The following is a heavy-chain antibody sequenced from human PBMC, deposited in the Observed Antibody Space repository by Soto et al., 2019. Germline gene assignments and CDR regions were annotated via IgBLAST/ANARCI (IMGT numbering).Heavy chain of an antibody. Sequence: PGGSLRLSCAASGFTFSSYAMSWVRQAPGKGLEWVSAISGSGGSTYYTDSVKGRFTISRDNSKNTLHLQMNSLRAEDTAVYYCAKARIITNPKYYFDYWGQGTLVTVSS. J-gene: IGHJ4*02. CDR2: ISGSGGST. D-gene: IGHD3-22*01. CDR1: GFTFSSYA. CDR3: AKARIITNPKYYFDY. V-gene: IGHV3-23*01.